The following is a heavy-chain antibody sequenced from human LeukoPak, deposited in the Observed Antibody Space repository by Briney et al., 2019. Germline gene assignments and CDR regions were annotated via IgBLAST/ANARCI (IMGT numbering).Heavy chain of an antibody. J-gene: IGHJ6*02. D-gene: IGHD2-2*01. CDR2: IYTSGST. CDR1: GGSITNYY. CDR3: ARGCSSTSCWLRMDV. Sequence: SGTLSLTCTVSGGSITNYYWSWIRQPAGKGLEWIGRIYTSGSTNYNPSLKSRVTMSVDTSKNQFSLKLSSVTAADTAVYYCARGCSSTSCWLRMDVWGQGTTVTVSS. V-gene: IGHV4-4*07.